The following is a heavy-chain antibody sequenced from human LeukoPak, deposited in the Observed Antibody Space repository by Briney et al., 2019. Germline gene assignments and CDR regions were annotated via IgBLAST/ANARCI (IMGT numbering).Heavy chain of an antibody. D-gene: IGHD6-6*01. CDR2: INSSPYGGPT. J-gene: IGHJ4*02. CDR3: ARARIAGRRSFDY. V-gene: IGHV3-49*04. Sequence: GSLRLSCSTSGFTFGDYAMSWVRPAPGKGLEWISVINSSPYGGPTEYAASVKGRFTISRDDSKSSAYLQMNSLKIEDTAVYYCARARIAGRRSFDYWGQGTLVTVSS. CDR1: GFTFGDYA.